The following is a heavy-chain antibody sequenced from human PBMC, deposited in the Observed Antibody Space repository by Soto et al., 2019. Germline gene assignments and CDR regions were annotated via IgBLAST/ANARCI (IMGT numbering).Heavy chain of an antibody. CDR1: GFRFSEHS. CDR3: ARLPKGSLVTA. Sequence: ESGGGLVYPGGSLTLSCVGSGFRFSEHSMNWVRQAPGKGLQWVSYISSSSDSTYYADSVKGRFTVSRDNAKKALFLQMNSLRDDDTATYYCARLPKGSLVTAWGQGVRVTVSS. D-gene: IGHD2-21*02. V-gene: IGHV3-48*02. J-gene: IGHJ4*02. CDR2: ISSSSDST.